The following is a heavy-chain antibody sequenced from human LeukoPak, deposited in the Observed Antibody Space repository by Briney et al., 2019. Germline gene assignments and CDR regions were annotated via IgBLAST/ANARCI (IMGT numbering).Heavy chain of an antibody. J-gene: IGHJ4*02. D-gene: IGHD3-22*01. CDR1: GFTFSSYS. Sequence: GGSLRPSCAASGFTFSSYSMNWVRQAPGKGLEWVSSISSSSSYIYYADSVKGRFTISRDNAKNSLYLQMNSLRAEDTAVYYCAKDTHGTGYYYDSSGITFFDYWGQGTLVTVSS. CDR2: ISSSSSYI. V-gene: IGHV3-21*04. CDR3: AKDTHGTGYYYDSSGITFFDY.